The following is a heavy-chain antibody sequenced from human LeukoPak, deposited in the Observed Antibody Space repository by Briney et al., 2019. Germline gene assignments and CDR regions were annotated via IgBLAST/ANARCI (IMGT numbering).Heavy chain of an antibody. J-gene: IGHJ4*02. D-gene: IGHD6-19*01. CDR2: IRYDGSNK. CDR1: GFTFSSYG. V-gene: IGHV3-30*02. CDR3: AKDAAVALYYFDY. Sequence: GGSLRLSCAASGFTFSSYGMHWVRQAPGKGLEWVAFIRYDGSNKYYADSVKGRFTISRDNSKNTLYLQMNNLRAEDTAVYYCAKDAAVALYYFDYWGQGTLVTVSS.